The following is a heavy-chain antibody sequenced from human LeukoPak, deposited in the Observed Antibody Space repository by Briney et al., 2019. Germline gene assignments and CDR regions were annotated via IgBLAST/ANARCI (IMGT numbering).Heavy chain of an antibody. J-gene: IGHJ4*02. V-gene: IGHV3-23*01. CDR3: AKSRGVAGFDY. CDR2: VSNSGDYI. CDR1: GFTFSNFW. Sequence: PGGSLRLSCEGSGFTFSNFWMSWVRQAPGKGLEWVSSVSNSGDYIHYADSVKGRFTISRDNSKNTLYLQMNSLRAEDTAVYYCAKSRGVAGFDYWGQGTLVTVSS. D-gene: IGHD6-19*01.